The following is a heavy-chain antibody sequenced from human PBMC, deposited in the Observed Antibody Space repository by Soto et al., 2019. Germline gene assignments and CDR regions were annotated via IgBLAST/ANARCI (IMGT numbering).Heavy chain of an antibody. CDR2: ISAYNGNI. CDR1: AYTFTNYG. J-gene: IGHJ5*02. Sequence: ASVKVSCKASAYTFTNYGISWVRQAPGQGLEWMGWISAYNGNIHYAQKFRGRVTMTTDISRSSASLEVRSLRSDDTAVYFFARSVSALILRDFNSWGKGPPVPV. CDR3: ARSVSALILRDFNS. D-gene: IGHD3-3*01. V-gene: IGHV1-18*01.